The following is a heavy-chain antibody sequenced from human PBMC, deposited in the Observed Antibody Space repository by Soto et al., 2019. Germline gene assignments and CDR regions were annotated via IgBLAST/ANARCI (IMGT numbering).Heavy chain of an antibody. J-gene: IGHJ6*02. CDR2: IWYDGSNK. V-gene: IGHV3-33*01. D-gene: IGHD3-10*01. CDR1: GFTFSSYG. CDR3: AREGMVRGVIITTWYYYYVMDV. Sequence: GGSLRLSCAASGFTFSSYGMHWVRQAPGKGLEWVAVIWYDGSNKYYADSVKGRFTISRDNSKNTLYLQMNSLRAEDTAVYYCAREGMVRGVIITTWYYYYVMDVWGQGTKVTVSS.